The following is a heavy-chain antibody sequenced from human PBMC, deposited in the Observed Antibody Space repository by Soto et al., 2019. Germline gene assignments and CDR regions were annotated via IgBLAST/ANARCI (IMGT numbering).Heavy chain of an antibody. CDR1: GFTFSSYA. D-gene: IGHD2-2*01. CDR2: ISYDGSNK. J-gene: IGHJ6*02. V-gene: IGHV3-30-3*01. Sequence: QVPLVESGGGVVQPGRSLRLSCAASGFTFSSYAMHWVRQAPGKGLEWVAVISYDGSNKYYADSVKGRFTISRDNSKNTLYLQMNSLRAEDTAVYYCARDDFGGRRLLVPADYYYYGMDVWGQGTTVTVSS. CDR3: ARDDFGGRRLLVPADYYYYGMDV.